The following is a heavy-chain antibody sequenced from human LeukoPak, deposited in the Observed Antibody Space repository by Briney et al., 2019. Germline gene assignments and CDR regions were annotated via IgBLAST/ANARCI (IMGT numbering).Heavy chain of an antibody. CDR1: GGSISSYY. CDR3: ARGGYDYVWGSYLED. V-gene: IGHV4-59*01. J-gene: IGHJ4*02. D-gene: IGHD3-16*02. CDR2: IYYSGST. Sequence: SETLSLTCTVSGGSISSYYWSWIRQPPGKGLEWIGYIYYSGSTNYNPSLKSRVTISVDTSKNQFSLKLSSVTAADTAVYYCARGGYDYVWGSYLEDWGQGTLVTVSS.